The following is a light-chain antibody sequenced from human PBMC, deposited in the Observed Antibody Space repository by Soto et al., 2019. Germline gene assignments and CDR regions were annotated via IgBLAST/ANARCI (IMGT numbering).Light chain of an antibody. Sequence: QSVLTQPASVSGSPGQSITISCTGTSSDVGGYNYVSWYQQHPGKAPKLMIYDVGNRPSGVSNRFSGSKSGNTASLIISGLQAEDEADYYCSSYTSSSTPYVFGTGTQLTVL. CDR2: DVG. J-gene: IGLJ1*01. CDR3: SSYTSSSTPYV. CDR1: SSDVGGYNY. V-gene: IGLV2-14*01.